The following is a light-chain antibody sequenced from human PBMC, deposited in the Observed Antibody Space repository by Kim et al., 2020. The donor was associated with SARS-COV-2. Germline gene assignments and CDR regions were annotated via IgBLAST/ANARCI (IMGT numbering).Light chain of an antibody. J-gene: IGLJ2*01. Sequence: PGATDTHTRDTNTGAVTSGHFPYWFKQKPGQAPRTLIYATDKRHSGTPARFSGSLLGGKAALTLSAAQAEDEADYYCLLSYSDSRVFGGGTQLTVL. V-gene: IGLV7-46*01. CDR1: TGAVTSGHF. CDR2: ATD. CDR3: LLSYSDSRV.